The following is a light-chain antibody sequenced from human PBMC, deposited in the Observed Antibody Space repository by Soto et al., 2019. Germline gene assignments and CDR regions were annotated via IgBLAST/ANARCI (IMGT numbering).Light chain of an antibody. CDR1: RTINTY. Sequence: DARMTQSPSSLSASVGDTITITCRASRTINTYLNWFQQKPGEPPRPLIYGASTLHDGVPSRFSGSGSGADFTLTISGLQPEDFASYHCQQTYSDISFGGRTKVDNK. CDR3: QQTYSDIS. V-gene: IGKV1-39*01. J-gene: IGKJ4*01. CDR2: GAS.